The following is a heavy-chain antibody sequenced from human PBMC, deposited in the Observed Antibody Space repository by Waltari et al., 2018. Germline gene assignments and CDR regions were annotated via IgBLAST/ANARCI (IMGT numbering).Heavy chain of an antibody. Sequence: QVQLVESGGGVVQPGRSLSLSCAASGFTFSSYAMHWVRQAPGKGLEWVAVISYDGSNKYYADSVKGRFTISRDNSKNTLYLQMNSLRAEDTAVYYCARDSVPLVGATLSRGFFDYWGQGTLVTVSS. CDR2: ISYDGSNK. J-gene: IGHJ4*02. CDR1: GFTFSSYA. CDR3: ARDSVPLVGATLSRGFFDY. V-gene: IGHV3-30-3*01. D-gene: IGHD1-26*01.